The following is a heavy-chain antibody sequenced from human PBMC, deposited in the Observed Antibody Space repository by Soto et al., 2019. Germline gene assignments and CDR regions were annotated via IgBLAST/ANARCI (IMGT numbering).Heavy chain of an antibody. V-gene: IGHV3-15*01. CDR3: TTGRYCSSTSCSYYYYGMDV. J-gene: IGHJ6*02. CDR1: GFTFSNAW. D-gene: IGHD2-2*01. CDR2: IKSKTDGGTT. Sequence: GGSLRLSCAASGFTFSNAWMSWVRQAPGKGLEWVGRIKSKTDGGTTDYAAPVKGRFTISRDDSKNTLYLQMNSLKTEDTAVYYCTTGRYCSSTSCSYYYYGMDVWGQGTAVTVSS.